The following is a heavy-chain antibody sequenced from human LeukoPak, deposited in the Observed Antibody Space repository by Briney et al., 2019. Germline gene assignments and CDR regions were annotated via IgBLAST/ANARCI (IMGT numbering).Heavy chain of an antibody. CDR2: IYYSGST. J-gene: IGHJ4*02. CDR1: GGSISSYY. D-gene: IGHD4-23*01. Sequence: PSETLSLTCTVSGGSISSYYWSWIRQPPGKGLEWIGYIYYSGSTYYNPSLKSRVTISVDTSKNQFSLKLSSVTAADTAVYYCARAYGGNRLDYWGQGTLVTVSS. V-gene: IGHV4-59*08. CDR3: ARAYGGNRLDY.